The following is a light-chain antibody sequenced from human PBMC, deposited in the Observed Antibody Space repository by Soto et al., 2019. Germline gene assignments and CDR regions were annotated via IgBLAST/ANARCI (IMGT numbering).Light chain of an antibody. CDR2: AAS. CDR1: KTISNY. CDR3: QQDLRPPLP. V-gene: IGKV1-39*01. J-gene: IGKJ3*01. Sequence: EIEVTQKPSSLSASVGDRVTITCRASKTISNYLNWYQKKPGKAPQLLIYAASTLQSGVPSRFSASGSGTDFTLTISSLQPEDFATYYCQQDLRPPLPSGPRTKVDIK.